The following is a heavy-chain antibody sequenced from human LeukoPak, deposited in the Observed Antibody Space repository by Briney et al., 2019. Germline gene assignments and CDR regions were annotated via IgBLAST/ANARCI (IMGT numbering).Heavy chain of an antibody. CDR2: IKKDGSGK. CDR1: GFTFSSYW. CDR3: ASLADCGGDCYHYFDY. Sequence: PGGSLRLSCAASGFTFSSYWMSWVRQAPGKGLEWVANIKKDGSGKYYVDSVKGRFTISRDNAKDSLFLQMNSLRAEDTAVYYCASLADCGGDCYHYFDYWGQGTLVTVSS. V-gene: IGHV3-7*01. J-gene: IGHJ4*02. D-gene: IGHD2-21*02.